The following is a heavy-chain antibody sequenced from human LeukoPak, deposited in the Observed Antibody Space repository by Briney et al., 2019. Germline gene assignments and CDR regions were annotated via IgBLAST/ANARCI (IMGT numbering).Heavy chain of an antibody. V-gene: IGHV3-23*01. CDR2: ISSSGGST. D-gene: IGHD3-9*01. Sequence: GGSLRLSCAASGFTFSNYGMAWVRQAPGKGLEWVSAISSSGGSTYYADSVKGRFTISRDNSKNTLYLQMNSLRAEDTALYYCAKYSPYDVLTGSTYYFDYWGQGTLVTVSS. J-gene: IGHJ4*02. CDR3: AKYSPYDVLTGSTYYFDY. CDR1: GFTFSNYG.